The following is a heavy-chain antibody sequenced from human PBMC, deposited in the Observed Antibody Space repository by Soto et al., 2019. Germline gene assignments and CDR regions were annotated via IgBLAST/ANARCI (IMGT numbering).Heavy chain of an antibody. D-gene: IGHD4-17*01. Sequence: QVQLAESGGGVVQPGRSLRLSCIGSGFRFSDYGMHWVRQAPGKGLEWVAMMSFDGTYKYSADSVKGRFIISSDNSKNTLFLQMNSLRAGDTAVYYCAKDRRDGEYNSVYDFWGQGTLVTVSS. CDR2: MSFDGTYK. V-gene: IGHV3-30*18. J-gene: IGHJ4*02. CDR1: GFRFSDYG. CDR3: AKDRRDGEYNSVYDF.